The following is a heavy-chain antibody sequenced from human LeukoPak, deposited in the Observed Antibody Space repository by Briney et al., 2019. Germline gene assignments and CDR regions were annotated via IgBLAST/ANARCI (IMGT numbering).Heavy chain of an antibody. CDR3: AKDREGSGSYYDAFDI. CDR2: ISADGGST. CDR1: GFTFSSYA. D-gene: IGHD3-10*01. J-gene: IGHJ3*02. Sequence: GGSLRLSCAASGFTFSSYAMSWVRQAPGKGLEWVSGISADGGSTYYADSVKGRFTISRTNSKNTLYLQMSSLRAEDTAVYYCAKDREGSGSYYDAFDIWGQGTMVTVSS. V-gene: IGHV3-23*01.